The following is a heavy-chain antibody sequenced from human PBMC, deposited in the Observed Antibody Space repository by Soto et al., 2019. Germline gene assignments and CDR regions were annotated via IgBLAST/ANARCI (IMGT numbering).Heavy chain of an antibody. Sequence: PSQTLSLTCAISGDSVSSNSAAWNWIRQSPGRGLEWLGRTYYRSKWYYEYAFSVKSRITITPDTSRNQFSLQLSSVTPEDTAVYYCTRDRGGQGHWGQGTLVTVSS. CDR2: TYYRSKWYY. J-gene: IGHJ4*02. V-gene: IGHV6-1*01. CDR1: GDSVSSNSAA. D-gene: IGHD3-10*01. CDR3: TRDRGGQGH.